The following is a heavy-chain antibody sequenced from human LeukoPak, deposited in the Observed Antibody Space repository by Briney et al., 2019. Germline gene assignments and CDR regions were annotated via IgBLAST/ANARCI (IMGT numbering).Heavy chain of an antibody. D-gene: IGHD3-10*01. J-gene: IGHJ4*02. V-gene: IGHV4-59*08. CDR3: ASLKTPGDYFDN. CDR2: IYYSGIT. Sequence: SETLSLTCAVSGDSISTYYWSWIRQPPGKGLDWIGFIYYSGITNYSPSLKSRVTISVDTSKNQFSLRLSSVTAADTAVYYCASLKTPGDYFDNWGQGTLVTVSS. CDR1: GDSISTYY.